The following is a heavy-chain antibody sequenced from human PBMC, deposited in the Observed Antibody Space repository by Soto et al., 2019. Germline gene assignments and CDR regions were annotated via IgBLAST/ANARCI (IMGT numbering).Heavy chain of an antibody. CDR3: ARGGIAVAEDYYYYGMDV. Sequence: ASVKVSCKASGYTFTSYAMHWLRQAPGQRLEWMGWINAGNGNTKYSQKFQGRVTITRDTSASTAYMELSSLRSEDTAVYYCARGGIAVAEDYYYYGMDVWGQGTTVTVSS. CDR2: INAGNGNT. CDR1: GYTFTSYA. J-gene: IGHJ6*02. D-gene: IGHD6-19*01. V-gene: IGHV1-3*01.